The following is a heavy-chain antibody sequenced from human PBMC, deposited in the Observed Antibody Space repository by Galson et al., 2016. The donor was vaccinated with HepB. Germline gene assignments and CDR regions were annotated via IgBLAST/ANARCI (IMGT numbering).Heavy chain of an antibody. V-gene: IGHV4-39*07. Sequence: SETLSLTCTVSGGSISSGSYYWGWIRQSPGKGLEWIGSIYYRGSTHYNPSLTSRVTISLDTSKNQFSLKLESVTAADTAVYYCGRDMFTTGWHDAFDIWGQGTMVTVSS. CDR3: GRDMFTTGWHDAFDI. CDR2: IYYRGST. CDR1: GGSISSGSYY. D-gene: IGHD6-19*01. J-gene: IGHJ3*02.